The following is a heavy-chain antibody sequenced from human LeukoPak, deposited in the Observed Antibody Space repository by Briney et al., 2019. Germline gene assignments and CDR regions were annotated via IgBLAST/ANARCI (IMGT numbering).Heavy chain of an antibody. CDR2: ISAYNGNT. Sequence: ASVKVSCKASGYTFTSYGISWLRQAPVQGLEWMGWISAYNGNTNYAQKLQGRVTMTTDTSTSTAYMELRSLRSDDTAVYYCARVLKGVVAADYWGQGTLVTVSS. J-gene: IGHJ4*02. D-gene: IGHD2-15*01. CDR3: ARVLKGVVAADY. V-gene: IGHV1-18*01. CDR1: GYTFTSYG.